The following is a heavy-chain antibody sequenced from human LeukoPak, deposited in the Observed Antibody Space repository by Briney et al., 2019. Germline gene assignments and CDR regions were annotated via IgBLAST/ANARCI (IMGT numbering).Heavy chain of an antibody. D-gene: IGHD2-2*01. CDR3: ARSVVVIPAATLDRYYFDY. V-gene: IGHV1-2*02. Sequence: ASVKVSCKASGYTFTGYYLHWVRQAPGQGLEWMGWINPNSGGTNAAQKFQGRLTMTRGTSISTAYMELRRLRSDDTAVYYCARSVVVIPAATLDRYYFDYWGQGTLVTVSS. CDR2: INPNSGGT. CDR1: GYTFTGYY. J-gene: IGHJ4*02.